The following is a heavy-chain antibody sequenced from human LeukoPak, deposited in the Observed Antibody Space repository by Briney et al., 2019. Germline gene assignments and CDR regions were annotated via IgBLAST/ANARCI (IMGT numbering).Heavy chain of an antibody. CDR2: ISSSGTT. D-gene: IGHD7-27*01. Sequence: SETLSLTCAVTGASITNEDFFWGWIRQPPGKGLEWVGAISSSGTTYYSPSLRSRLTISVDTSKNHFSLKLTSVTAADTAVYYCVAEVEAADSPLGHLNFDSWGQGILASVSS. CDR3: VAEVEAADSPLGHLNFDS. CDR1: GASITNEDFF. V-gene: IGHV4-39*02. J-gene: IGHJ4*02.